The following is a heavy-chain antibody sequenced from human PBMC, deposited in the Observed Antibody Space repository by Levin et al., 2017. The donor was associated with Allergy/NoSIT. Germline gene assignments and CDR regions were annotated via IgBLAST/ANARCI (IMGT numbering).Heavy chain of an antibody. CDR2: ISGSGSTT. Sequence: PGGSLRLSCAASGFTFNDYAMSWVRQAPGKGREWVSTISGSGSTTDYADSVKGRFTISRDNSKNTLYLQMNSLGAEDTAIYSCAKGAGFALSSGVWYFDLWGRGTLVTVSS. CDR3: AKGAGFALSSGVWYFDL. J-gene: IGHJ2*01. CDR1: GFTFNDYA. V-gene: IGHV3-23*01. D-gene: IGHD3-10*01.